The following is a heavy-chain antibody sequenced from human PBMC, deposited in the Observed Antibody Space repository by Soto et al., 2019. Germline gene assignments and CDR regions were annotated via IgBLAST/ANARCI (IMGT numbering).Heavy chain of an antibody. V-gene: IGHV5-51*01. CDR3: ARSPYSTSSGGDYYYGMDV. J-gene: IGHJ6*02. CDR1: GYSFTSYW. Sequence: AESLKTSCTGPGYSFTSYWIGWVRQMPGKGLEWMGIIHPGDSDTRYSPSFQSQVTTSADRSIHTAYLQWSSLKASDTAMYYCARSPYSTSSGGDYYYGMDVWGQGTTVTVSS. D-gene: IGHD6-6*01. CDR2: IHPGDSDT.